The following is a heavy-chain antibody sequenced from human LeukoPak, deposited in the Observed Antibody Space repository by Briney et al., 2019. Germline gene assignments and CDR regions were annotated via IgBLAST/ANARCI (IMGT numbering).Heavy chain of an antibody. J-gene: IGHJ4*02. CDR3: AIEPSSRYYNKRGGGFGY. CDR2: ISTSGSYT. CDR1: GFTFTSYG. Sequence: GGSLRLSCEVSGFTFTSYGMSWVRQAPGKGLEWVSGISTSGSYTYYADSVRGRFTISRDNSRNTLYLHMDSLRAEDTARYHCAIEPSSRYYNKRGGGFGYWGQGTQVTVSS. V-gene: IGHV3-23*01. D-gene: IGHD3-3*01.